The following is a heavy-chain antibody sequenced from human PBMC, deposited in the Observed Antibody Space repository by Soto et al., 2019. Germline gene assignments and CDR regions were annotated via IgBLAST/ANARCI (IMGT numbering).Heavy chain of an antibody. CDR2: ISGDGTTI. J-gene: IGHJ4*02. V-gene: IGHV3-11*01. Sequence: GSLRLSCAASGFRFSDHYMTWIRQAPGKGLEWVSKISGDGTTIYYADSVKGRFTVSRDNAKNSLYLQMNSLRAEDTAVYYCASDPYYYASGFWGQGTLVTVSS. CDR3: ASDPYYYASGF. CDR1: GFRFSDHY. D-gene: IGHD3-10*01.